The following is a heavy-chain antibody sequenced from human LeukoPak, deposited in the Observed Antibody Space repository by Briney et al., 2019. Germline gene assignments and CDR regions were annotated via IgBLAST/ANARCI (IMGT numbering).Heavy chain of an antibody. V-gene: IGHV3-11*01. CDR1: GFTFSDFY. CDR3: AKGGYIVVVPAALYYFDY. J-gene: IGHJ4*02. CDR2: ISSSGNTI. Sequence: GGSLRLSCAASGFTFSDFYMSWVRQAPGKGLEWVSYISSSGNTIYYADSVKGRFTISRDNAKNSLYLQMNSLRAEDTAVYYCAKGGYIVVVPAALYYFDYWGQGTLVTVSS. D-gene: IGHD2-2*01.